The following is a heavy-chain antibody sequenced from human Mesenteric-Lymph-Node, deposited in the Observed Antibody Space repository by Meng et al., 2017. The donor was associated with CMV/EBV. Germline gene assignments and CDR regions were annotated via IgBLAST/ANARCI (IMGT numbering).Heavy chain of an antibody. D-gene: IGHD3-3*01. CDR1: GFTFSSYS. J-gene: IGHJ4*02. V-gene: IGHV3-48*01. CDR3: AKDKGFRYLEWSSV. Sequence: GGSLRLSCAASGFTFSSYSMNWVRQAPGKGLEWVSYISSSSSTIYYADSVKGRFTISRDNSKNTLFLQMNSLRAEDTAVYYCAKDKGFRYLEWSSVRGQGTLVTVSS. CDR2: ISSSSSTI.